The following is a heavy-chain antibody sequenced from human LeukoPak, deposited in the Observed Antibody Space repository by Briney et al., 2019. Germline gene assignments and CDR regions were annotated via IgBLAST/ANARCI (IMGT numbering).Heavy chain of an antibody. CDR1: GGSISSYY. J-gene: IGHJ5*02. Sequence: SETLSLTCTVSGGSISSYYWSWIRQPPGKGLEWIGYIYYSGSTNYNPSLKSRVTISVDTSKNQFSLKLSSVTAADTAVYYCARLYCSSTSCPIDPWGQGTLVTVSS. CDR3: ARLYCSSTSCPIDP. V-gene: IGHV4-59*01. D-gene: IGHD2-2*01. CDR2: IYYSGST.